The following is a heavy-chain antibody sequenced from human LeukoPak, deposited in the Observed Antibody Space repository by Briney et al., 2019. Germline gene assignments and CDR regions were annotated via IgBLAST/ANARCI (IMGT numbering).Heavy chain of an antibody. V-gene: IGHV4-39*07. CDR1: GGSISTSNYY. D-gene: IGHD3-10*01. Sequence: SETLSLTCTVSGGSISTSNYYWGWIRQPPGKGLEWIGNIFYSGSTYYSPSLKSRVTISVDTSKNQFSLKLSSVTAADTAVYYCARGGRRANYYGSGSYLHWGQGTLVTVSS. CDR2: IFYSGST. J-gene: IGHJ4*02. CDR3: ARGGRRANYYGSGSYLH.